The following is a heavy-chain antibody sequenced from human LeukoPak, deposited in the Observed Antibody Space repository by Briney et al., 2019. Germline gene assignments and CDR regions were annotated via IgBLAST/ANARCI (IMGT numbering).Heavy chain of an antibody. CDR2: ISSSSSYI. V-gene: IGHV3-21*01. CDR3: ARGDCSAASCYYFDY. D-gene: IGHD2-15*01. Sequence: PGGSLRLSCAASGFTFSSYSMNWVRQAPGKGLEWVSSISSSSSYIYYADSVKGRFTISRDNAKNSLYLQMNSLRAEDTAVYYCARGDCSAASCYYFDYWGQGTLVTVSS. J-gene: IGHJ4*02. CDR1: GFTFSSYS.